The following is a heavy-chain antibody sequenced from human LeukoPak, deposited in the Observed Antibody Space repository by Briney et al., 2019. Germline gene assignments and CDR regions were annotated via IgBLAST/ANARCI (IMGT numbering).Heavy chain of an antibody. J-gene: IGHJ4*02. CDR1: GFTFSSYS. CDR2: ISSSSSYI. V-gene: IGHV3-21*01. D-gene: IGHD2-2*01. CDR3: ARCSVPADDY. Sequence: PGGSLRLSCAASGFTFSSYSMNWVRQVPGKGLEWVSSISSSSSYIYYADSVKGRFTISRDNAKNSLYLQMNSLRAEDTAVYYCARCSVPADDYWGQGTLVTVSS.